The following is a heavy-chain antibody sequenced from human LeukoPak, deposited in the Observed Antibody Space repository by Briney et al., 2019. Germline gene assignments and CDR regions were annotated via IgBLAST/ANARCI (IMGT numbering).Heavy chain of an antibody. J-gene: IGHJ4*02. D-gene: IGHD6-13*01. V-gene: IGHV3-30-3*01. CDR2: ISYDGSNK. CDR1: GFTFSSYA. CDR3: ARDGSIAGIVAVFDY. Sequence: PGRSLRLSCAASGFTFSSYAMHWVRQAPGKGLEWVAVISYDGSNKYYADSVKGRFTISRDNSKNTLYLQMNSLRAEDTAVYYCARDGSIAGIVAVFDYWGQGTLVTVSS.